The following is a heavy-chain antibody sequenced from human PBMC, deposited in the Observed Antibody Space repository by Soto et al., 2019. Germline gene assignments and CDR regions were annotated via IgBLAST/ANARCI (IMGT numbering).Heavy chain of an antibody. V-gene: IGHV1-46*03. J-gene: IGHJ4*02. CDR2: INPSAGGT. D-gene: IGHD3-16*02. CDR1: GYTFTSYY. Sequence: QVQLVQSGAEVKKPGASVKVSCMASGYTFTSYYMHWVRQAPGQGLEWMGVINPSAGGTSYAQKLQGRVTMTRDTSKSTFYMELSSLRSDDTAVYYCARRMITFGGVVAYFDYWGQGTLVTVSS. CDR3: ARRMITFGGVVAYFDY.